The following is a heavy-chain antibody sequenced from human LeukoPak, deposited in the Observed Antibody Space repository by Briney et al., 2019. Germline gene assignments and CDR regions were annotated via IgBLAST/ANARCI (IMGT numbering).Heavy chain of an antibody. CDR2: ISYDGSNK. Sequence: PGGSLRLSCAASGFTFSSYGMHWVRQAPGKGLEWVAVISYDGSNKYYPDSVKGRFTISKDNSNNALYLQMNGLRPEDTAVYYCAKDPGSTMTYNWFGTWGQGTLVTVSS. D-gene: IGHD3-22*01. CDR3: AKDPGSTMTYNWFGT. CDR1: GFTFSSYG. V-gene: IGHV3-30*18. J-gene: IGHJ5*02.